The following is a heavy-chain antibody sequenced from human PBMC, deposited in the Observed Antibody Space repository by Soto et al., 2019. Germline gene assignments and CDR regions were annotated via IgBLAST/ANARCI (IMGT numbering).Heavy chain of an antibody. D-gene: IGHD5-12*01. J-gene: IGHJ4*02. Sequence: EVQLLESGGGLVQPGGSLRLSCAASGFSLSTYGVTWVRQAPGKGLEWVSGFSGGSGTTHYADSVKGRFSITRDNSKNTAHLEMNRLRVEDTAIYYCAKWDGYGDYWGQGILVTVSS. CDR1: GFSLSTYG. V-gene: IGHV3-23*01. CDR3: AKWDGYGDY. CDR2: FSGGSGTT.